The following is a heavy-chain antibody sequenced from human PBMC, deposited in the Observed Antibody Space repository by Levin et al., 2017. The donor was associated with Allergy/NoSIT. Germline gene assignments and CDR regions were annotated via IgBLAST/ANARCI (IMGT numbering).Heavy chain of an antibody. CDR1: GGSISSYY. V-gene: IGHV4-59*01. CDR2: IYYSGST. J-gene: IGHJ4*02. CDR3: ARGYYDSSGYSGSFGY. D-gene: IGHD3-22*01. Sequence: SQTLSLTCTVSGGSISSYYWSWIRQPPGKGLEWIGYIYYSGSTNYNPSLKSRVTISVDTSKNQFSLKLSSVTAADTAVYYCARGYYDSSGYSGSFGYWGQGTLVTVSS.